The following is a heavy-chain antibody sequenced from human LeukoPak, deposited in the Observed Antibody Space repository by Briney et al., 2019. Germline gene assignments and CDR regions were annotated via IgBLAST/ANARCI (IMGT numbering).Heavy chain of an antibody. CDR1: GYSFTGYV. CDR3: VRDLFFAAAEREGDDY. V-gene: IGHV1-2*02. Sequence: AAVKVSCEASGYSFTGYVMHWVRQAPGQGLEWMGWINPDSGGTNYAQKFRGRVTLTRDTSIYTAYMELSRLRSDDTAVYYCVRDLFFAAAEREGDDYWGQGTLVTVSS. J-gene: IGHJ4*02. CDR2: INPDSGGT. D-gene: IGHD6-13*01.